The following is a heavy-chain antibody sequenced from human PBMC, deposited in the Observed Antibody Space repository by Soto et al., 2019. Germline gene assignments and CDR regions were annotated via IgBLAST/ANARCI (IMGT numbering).Heavy chain of an antibody. CDR3: TTIIGSGDPIDYYYGMDV. J-gene: IGHJ6*02. D-gene: IGHD1-26*01. Sequence: EVQLVESGGGLVKPGGSLRLSCAASGFTFSNAWMSWVRQAPGKGLEWVGRIKSKTDGGTTDYAAPVKGRFTISRDDSKNTLYLQMNSLKTADTAVYYCTTIIGSGDPIDYYYGMDVWGQGTTVTVSS. CDR1: GFTFSNAW. V-gene: IGHV3-15*01. CDR2: IKSKTDGGTT.